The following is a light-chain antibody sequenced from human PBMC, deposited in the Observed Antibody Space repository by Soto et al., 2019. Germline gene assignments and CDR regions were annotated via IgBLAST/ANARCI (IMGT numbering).Light chain of an antibody. Sequence: DIPMTQSPSSLSASVGDRVTITCRTSQSISSYLNWYQQKPGKAPKLLIYAASSLQSGVPSRFSGSGSGTDFTLTNSSLQPEDFATYYCQQSWTFGQGTKVEIK. J-gene: IGKJ1*01. CDR1: QSISSY. CDR3: QQSWT. CDR2: AAS. V-gene: IGKV1-39*01.